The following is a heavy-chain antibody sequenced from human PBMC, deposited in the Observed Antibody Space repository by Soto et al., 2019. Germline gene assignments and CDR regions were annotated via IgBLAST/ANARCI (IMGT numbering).Heavy chain of an antibody. Sequence: PSETLSLTCTVSGGSISSYFWSWIRQPPGKGLEWIGNIYYSGSTNYNASLKSRVTISADTSKNQFSLKLSSVTAADTAVYYCARSRYGAVTNPYYFDYWGQGTLVTVSS. V-gene: IGHV4-59*01. CDR2: IYYSGST. D-gene: IGHD4-17*01. CDR3: ARSRYGAVTNPYYFDY. CDR1: GGSISSYF. J-gene: IGHJ4*02.